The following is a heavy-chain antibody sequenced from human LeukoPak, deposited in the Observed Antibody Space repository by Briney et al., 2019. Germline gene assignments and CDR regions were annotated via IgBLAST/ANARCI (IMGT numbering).Heavy chain of an antibody. Sequence: QPGNSLRLSCAASGFTFSTYGMHWVRQAPGKGLEWVALIWYNGNNKDYADSVKGRFTISRDNSENTMSLQMNSLRAEDTAVHYCAKSALTYGSRDYYFDSWGQGTLVTVSS. J-gene: IGHJ4*02. V-gene: IGHV3-33*06. CDR2: IWYNGNNK. CDR1: GFTFSTYG. CDR3: AKSALTYGSRDYYFDS. D-gene: IGHD3-10*01.